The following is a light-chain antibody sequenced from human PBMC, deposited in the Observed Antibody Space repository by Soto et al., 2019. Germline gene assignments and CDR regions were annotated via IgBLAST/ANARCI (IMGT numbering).Light chain of an antibody. J-gene: IGKJ4*01. CDR1: QYVGTR. V-gene: IGKV3-20*01. Sequence: ERATLSCRASQYVGTRLAWYQHKPGQAPRLLIYGASSRATGIPDRFSGSGSGTDFTLPISRLEPEDFAVYYCQQYGSSLTFGGGTKVDI. CDR3: QQYGSSLT. CDR2: GAS.